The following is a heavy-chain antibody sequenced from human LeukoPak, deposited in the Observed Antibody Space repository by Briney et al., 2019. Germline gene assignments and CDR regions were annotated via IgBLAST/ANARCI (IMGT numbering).Heavy chain of an antibody. CDR1: GGSISSYY. CDR3: ARDAPYYYGSGSYEDYYYYYMDV. CDR2: IYYSGST. V-gene: IGHV4-59*01. D-gene: IGHD3-10*01. Sequence: SETLSLTCTVSGGSISSYYWSWIRQPPGKGLEWIGYIYYSGSTNYNPSLKSRVTISVDMSKNQFSLKLSSVTAADTAVYYCARDAPYYYGSGSYEDYYYYYMDVWGKGTTVTVSS. J-gene: IGHJ6*03.